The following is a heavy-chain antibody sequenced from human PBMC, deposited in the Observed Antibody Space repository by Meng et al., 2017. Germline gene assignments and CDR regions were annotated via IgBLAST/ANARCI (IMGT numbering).Heavy chain of an antibody. J-gene: IGHJ4*02. CDR3: ARDLEQQLVPGAFDY. Sequence: SETLSLTCTVSGGPISSSSYYWGWIRQPPGKGLEWIGSIYYSGSTYYNPSLKSRVTISVDTSKNQFSLKLSSVTAADTAVYYCARDLEQQLVPGAFDYWGQGTLVTVSS. CDR2: IYYSGST. V-gene: IGHV4-39*07. CDR1: GGPISSSSYY. D-gene: IGHD6-13*01.